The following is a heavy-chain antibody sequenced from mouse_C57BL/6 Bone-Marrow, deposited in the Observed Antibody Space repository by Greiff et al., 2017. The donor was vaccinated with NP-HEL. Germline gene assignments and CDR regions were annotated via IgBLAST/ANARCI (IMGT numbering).Heavy chain of an antibody. CDR3: TTYYYGSSPDFDY. J-gene: IGHJ2*01. CDR1: GFNIKDDY. CDR2: MDPENGDT. D-gene: IGHD1-1*01. V-gene: IGHV14-4*01. Sequence: VQLQQSGAELVRPGASVKLSCTASGFNIKDDYLHWVKQRPEQGLEWIGWMDPENGDTEYASEFQGKATITADTSSNTAYLQLSSLTSEDTAVYYCTTYYYGSSPDFDYWGQGTTRTVSS.